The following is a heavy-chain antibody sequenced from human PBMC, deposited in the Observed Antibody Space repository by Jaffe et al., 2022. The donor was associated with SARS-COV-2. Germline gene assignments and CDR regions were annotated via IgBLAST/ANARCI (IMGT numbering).Heavy chain of an antibody. D-gene: IGHD5-12*01. CDR1: GFTFSSYS. CDR2: ISSSSSYI. V-gene: IGHV3-21*01. CDR3: ARDWGGDGYNNWFDP. Sequence: EVQLVESGGGLVKPGGSLRLSCAASGFTFSSYSMNWVRQAPGKGLEWVSSISSSSSYIYYADSVKGRFTISRDNAKNSLYLQMNSLRAEDTAVYYCARDWGGDGYNNWFDPWGQGTLVTVSS. J-gene: IGHJ5*02.